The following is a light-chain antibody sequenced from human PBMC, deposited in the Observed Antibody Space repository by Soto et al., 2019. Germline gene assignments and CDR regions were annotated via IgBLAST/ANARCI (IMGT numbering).Light chain of an antibody. CDR2: EVN. CDR3: ASYTISSTRV. CDR1: NSDVGAYNY. Sequence: QSALTQPASVSGSPGQSITISCTGSNSDVGAYNYVSWYQQHPGKAPKLIIYEVNNRPSGVSHRFSGSKSGNTASLTISGIQADDEADYYCASYTISSTRVFGGGTKVTVL. J-gene: IGLJ3*02. V-gene: IGLV2-14*01.